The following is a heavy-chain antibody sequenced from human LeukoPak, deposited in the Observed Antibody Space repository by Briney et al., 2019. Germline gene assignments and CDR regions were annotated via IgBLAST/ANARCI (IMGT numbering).Heavy chain of an antibody. CDR3: ARDKGYDFWSGLR. CDR1: GYTFTDYY. V-gene: IGHV1-2*02. J-gene: IGHJ4*02. CDR2: INPNSGGT. Sequence: ASVKVSCKASGYTFTDYYMHWVRQAPGQGLEWMGWINPNSGGTNYAQKFQGRVTMTRDTSISTAYMELSRLRSDDTAVYYCARDKGYDFWSGLRWGQGTLVTVSS. D-gene: IGHD3-3*01.